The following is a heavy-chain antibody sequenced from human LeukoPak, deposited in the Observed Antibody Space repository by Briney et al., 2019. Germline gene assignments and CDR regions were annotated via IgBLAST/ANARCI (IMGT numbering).Heavy chain of an antibody. D-gene: IGHD6-13*01. CDR1: GFTVSSNY. CDR3: ARVGAGIAAPNQDYYFDY. Sequence: GGSLRLSCAASGFTVSSNYMSWVRQAPGKGLEWVSVIYSGGSTYYADSVKGRFTISRDNSKNTLYLQMNSLRAEDTAVYYCARVGAGIAAPNQDYYFDYWGQGTLVTVSS. J-gene: IGHJ4*02. V-gene: IGHV3-66*02. CDR2: IYSGGST.